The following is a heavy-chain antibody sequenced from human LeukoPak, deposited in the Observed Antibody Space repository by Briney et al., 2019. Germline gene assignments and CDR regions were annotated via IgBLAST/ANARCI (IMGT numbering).Heavy chain of an antibody. CDR2: IYTSGST. CDR3: ATQGGYSSSWYWFDP. V-gene: IGHV4-61*02. J-gene: IGHJ5*02. D-gene: IGHD6-13*01. Sequence: SETLSLTCTVSGGSISSSSYYWSWIRQPAGKGLEWIGRIYTSGSTNYNPSLKSRVTMSVDTSKNQFSLKLSSVTAADTAVYYCATQGGYSSSWYWFDPWGQGTLVTVSS. CDR1: GGSISSSSYY.